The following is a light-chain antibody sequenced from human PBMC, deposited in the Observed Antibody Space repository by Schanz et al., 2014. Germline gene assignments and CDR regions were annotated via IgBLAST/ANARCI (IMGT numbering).Light chain of an antibody. Sequence: IVMTQSPATLSVSPGERASLSCRASQSVNSNLAWYQQKPGQAPTLVIYGAITRATGIPARFSGSGSGTNFTLTINTLEPEDFAVYFCQHYSDPPWTFGQGTRVEMK. V-gene: IGKV3-15*01. J-gene: IGKJ1*01. CDR1: QSVNSN. CDR3: QHYSDPPWT. CDR2: GAI.